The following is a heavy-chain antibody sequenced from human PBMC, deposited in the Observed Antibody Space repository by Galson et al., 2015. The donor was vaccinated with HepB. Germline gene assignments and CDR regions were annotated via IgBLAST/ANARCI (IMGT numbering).Heavy chain of an antibody. CDR3: AKGVADWYFDL. CDR1: GFTFSSYG. Sequence: SLRLSCAASGFTFSSYGMHWVRQAPGKGLEWVAVIWYDGSNKYYADSVKGRFTISRDNSKNTLYLQMNSLRAEDTAVYYCAKGVADWYFDLWGRGTLVTVSS. J-gene: IGHJ2*01. CDR2: IWYDGSNK. D-gene: IGHD5-12*01. V-gene: IGHV3-33*06.